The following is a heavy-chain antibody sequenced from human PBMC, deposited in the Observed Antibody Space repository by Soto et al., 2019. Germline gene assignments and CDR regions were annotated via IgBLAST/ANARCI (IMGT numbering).Heavy chain of an antibody. D-gene: IGHD4-17*01. J-gene: IGHJ4*02. CDR1: GGSISTYD. V-gene: IGHV4-59*12. CDR3: ARDFQYGDYGY. CDR2: IHHSGRT. Sequence: SETLSLTCTVSGGSISTYDWNWIRQTPGKGLEWIGYIHHSGRTNYNPSLRSRVTISVDTSKNQFSLKLTSVTAADSAVYYCARDFQYGDYGYWGQGTLVTVAS.